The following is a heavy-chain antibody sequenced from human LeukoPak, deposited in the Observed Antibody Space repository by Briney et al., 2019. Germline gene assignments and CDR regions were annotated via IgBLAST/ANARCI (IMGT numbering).Heavy chain of an antibody. V-gene: IGHV4-38-2*02. J-gene: IGHJ6*03. D-gene: IGHD6-13*01. Sequence: PSETLSLTCTVSAYSISSGYYWGWIRQSPGKGLEWIGSIFRGGSTYYNPSLRSRVTISVDTSKNQFSLKLSSVTAADTAVYYCARTTEAHSWRTRYYDYYMDVWGKGTTVTISS. CDR2: IFRGGST. CDR1: AYSISSGYY. CDR3: ARTTEAHSWRTRYYDYYMDV.